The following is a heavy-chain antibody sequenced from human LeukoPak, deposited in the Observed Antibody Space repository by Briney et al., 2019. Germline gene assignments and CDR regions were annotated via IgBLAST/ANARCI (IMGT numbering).Heavy chain of an antibody. Sequence: GGSLRLSCAASGFTFSSYWMSWVRQAPGKGLEWVANIKQDGSEKYYVDSVKGRFTISRDNAKNSLYLQMNSLRAEDTAVYYCARARVLRYFEIDPWGQGTLVTVSS. J-gene: IGHJ5*02. D-gene: IGHD3-9*01. CDR2: IKQDGSEK. CDR3: ARARVLRYFEIDP. CDR1: GFTFSSYW. V-gene: IGHV3-7*04.